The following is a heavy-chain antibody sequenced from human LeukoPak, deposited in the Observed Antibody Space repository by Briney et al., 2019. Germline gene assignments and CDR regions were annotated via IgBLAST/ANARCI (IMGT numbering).Heavy chain of an antibody. V-gene: IGHV3-9*01. Sequence: GGSLRLSCAASGFTFDDYAMHWVRQAPGKGLEWVSGISWNSGSIAYVDSVKGRFTISRDNAKNSLYLQMNSLRAEDTALYHCVKDTAEYLFDFWGQGTLVTVSS. J-gene: IGHJ4*02. CDR1: GFTFDDYA. CDR3: VKDTAEYLFDF. CDR2: ISWNSGSI. D-gene: IGHD2/OR15-2a*01.